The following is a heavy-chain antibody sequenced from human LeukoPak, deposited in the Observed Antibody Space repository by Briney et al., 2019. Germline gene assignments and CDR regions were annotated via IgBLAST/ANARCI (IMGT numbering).Heavy chain of an antibody. Sequence: PSETLSLTCTVSGGSISSYYWSWIRQPPGKGLEWIGYIYYSGSTNYNPSLKSRVTISVDTSKNQFSLKLSSVTAADTAVYYCASSGGRMPFDYWGQGTLVTVSS. CDR2: IYYSGST. D-gene: IGHD4-23*01. J-gene: IGHJ4*02. CDR3: ASSGGRMPFDY. V-gene: IGHV4-59*08. CDR1: GGSISSYY.